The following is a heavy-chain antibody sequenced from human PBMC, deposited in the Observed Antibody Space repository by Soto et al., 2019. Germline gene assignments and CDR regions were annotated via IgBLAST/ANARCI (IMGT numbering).Heavy chain of an antibody. J-gene: IGHJ4*01. V-gene: IGHV4-39*01. CDR3: ARLPSRHWVYY. CDR1: GSSISSSGYY. Sequence: SGTLSLTCIASGSSISSSGYYWGWIRQPPGKGLEWIASMYYNVGTYYNPSLKSLVNISVDSSANQCSLKLSSVTAADTAVYCCARLPSRHWVYYWGHGTLGTVSS. D-gene: IGHD3-16*01. CDR2: MYYNVGT.